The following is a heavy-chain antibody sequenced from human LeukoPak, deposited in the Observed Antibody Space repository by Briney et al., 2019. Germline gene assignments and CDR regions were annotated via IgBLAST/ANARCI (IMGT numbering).Heavy chain of an antibody. Sequence: GGSLRLSCAAFGFTFSSYWMHWVRQAPGKGLVWVSRINSDGSSTSYADSVKGRFTISRDSAKNTLYLQMNSLRAEDTAVYYCARGRYYLNYFDYWGQGTLVTVSS. CDR2: INSDGSST. D-gene: IGHD3-22*01. J-gene: IGHJ4*02. V-gene: IGHV3-74*01. CDR3: ARGRYYLNYFDY. CDR1: GFTFSSYW.